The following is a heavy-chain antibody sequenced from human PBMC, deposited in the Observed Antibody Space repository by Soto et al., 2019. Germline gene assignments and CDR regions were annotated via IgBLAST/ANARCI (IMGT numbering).Heavy chain of an antibody. CDR3: ANRGYSYGFVIY. J-gene: IGHJ4*02. V-gene: IGHV1-69*02. CDR2: IIPMLGIA. Sequence: QVQLVQSGAEVKKPGSSVKVSCKASGGTFSIYTFSWVRQAPGQGLEWMGRIIPMLGIANYAQKFQGRVTIPADKSTSTAYMELSSLRSEDTDVYYCANRGYSYGFVIYWGQGTLVTVSS. CDR1: GGTFSIYT. D-gene: IGHD5-18*01.